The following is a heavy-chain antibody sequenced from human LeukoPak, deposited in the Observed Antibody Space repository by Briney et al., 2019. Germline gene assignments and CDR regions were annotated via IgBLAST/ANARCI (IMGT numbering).Heavy chain of an antibody. CDR3: ARRDDILTGYWVN. D-gene: IGHD3-9*01. CDR1: GYSFTSYW. CDR2: IYPGDSDT. V-gene: IGHV5-51*01. J-gene: IGHJ4*02. Sequence: GESLKISRKGSGYSFTSYWIGWVRQMPGKGLEWMGIIYPGDSDTRYSPSFQGQVTISADKSISTAYLQWSSLKASDTAMYYCARRDDILTGYWVNWGQGTLVTVSS.